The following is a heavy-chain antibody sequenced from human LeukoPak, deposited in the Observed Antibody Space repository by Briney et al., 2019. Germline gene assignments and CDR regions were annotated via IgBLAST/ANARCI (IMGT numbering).Heavy chain of an antibody. D-gene: IGHD6-13*01. Sequence: SETLSLTCSVSGYSVSSGIYWGWIRQPPGKGLAWIGTIYHSGSTYYNPSLKSRVTISLDTSKNQFSLQLNSVTPEDTAVYYCASERIAENWFDPWGQGTLVTVSS. CDR3: ASERIAENWFDP. J-gene: IGHJ5*02. CDR1: GYSVSSGIY. CDR2: IYHSGST. V-gene: IGHV4-38-2*02.